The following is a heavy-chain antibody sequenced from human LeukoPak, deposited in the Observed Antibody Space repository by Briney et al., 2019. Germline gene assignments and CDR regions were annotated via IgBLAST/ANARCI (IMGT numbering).Heavy chain of an antibody. J-gene: IGHJ4*02. V-gene: IGHV3-33*01. CDR2: IWYDGSNK. CDR1: GFTFSSYV. D-gene: IGHD1-26*01. CDR3: ARAPTSYYYFDY. Sequence: PGGSLRLSCAASGFTFSSYVMHWVRQAPGKGLEWVAVIWYDGSNKYYADSVKGRFTISRDNSKNTLYLQMNSLRAEDTAVYYCARAPTSYYYFDYWGQGTLVTVSS.